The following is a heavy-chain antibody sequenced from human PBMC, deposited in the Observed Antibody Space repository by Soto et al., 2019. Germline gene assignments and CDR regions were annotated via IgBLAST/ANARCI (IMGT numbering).Heavy chain of an antibody. V-gene: IGHV4-39*01. CDR1: GGSISSSSYY. CDR2: IYYSGST. Sequence: SETLSLTCTVSGGSISSSSYYWGWIRQPPGKGLEWIGSIYYSGSTYYNPSLKSRVTISVDTSKNQFSLKLSSVTAADTAVYYCARLSVAGNPKTRKFDYWGQGTLVTVSS. D-gene: IGHD6-19*01. CDR3: ARLSVAGNPKTRKFDY. J-gene: IGHJ4*02.